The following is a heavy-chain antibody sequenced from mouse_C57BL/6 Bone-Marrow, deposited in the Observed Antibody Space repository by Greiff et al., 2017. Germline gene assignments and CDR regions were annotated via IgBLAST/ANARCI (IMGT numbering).Heavy chain of an antibody. Sequence: QVQLQQSGAELVKPGASVKISCKASGYAFSSYWMNWVKQRPGKGLEWIGQIYPGDGDTNYNGKFQGKATLTADKSSSTASMQLSSLTSEDSAVYFWARNYYDAMDYWGQGTSVTVSS. V-gene: IGHV1-80*01. CDR3: ARNYYDAMDY. CDR2: IYPGDGDT. J-gene: IGHJ4*01. D-gene: IGHD2-1*01. CDR1: GYAFSSYW.